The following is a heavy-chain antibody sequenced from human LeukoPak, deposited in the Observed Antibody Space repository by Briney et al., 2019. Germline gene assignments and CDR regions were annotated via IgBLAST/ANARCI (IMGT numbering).Heavy chain of an antibody. D-gene: IGHD3-10*01. Sequence: SETLSLTCAVYGGSFSGYYWSWIRQPPGKGLEWIGEINHSGSTNYNPSLKSRVTISVDTSKNQFSLKLSSVTAADTAVYYCARTLWFGELSDDYFDYWGQGTLVTVSS. V-gene: IGHV4-34*01. CDR1: GGSFSGYY. CDR2: INHSGST. J-gene: IGHJ4*02. CDR3: ARTLWFGELSDDYFDY.